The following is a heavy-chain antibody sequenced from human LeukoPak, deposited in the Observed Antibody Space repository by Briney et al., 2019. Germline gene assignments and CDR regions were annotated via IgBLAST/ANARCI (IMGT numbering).Heavy chain of an antibody. CDR1: GFTVSSSY. CDR3: ARDRLAGLGI. Sequence: GGSLRLSCAASGFTVSSSYMSWVRQAPEKGLEWVSLIHSGDRTNYAESVTGRFTISRDNSKNTLFLQMNSLRAEDTAVYYCARDRLAGLGIWGQGTLVTVSS. V-gene: IGHV3-53*01. CDR2: IHSGDRT. D-gene: IGHD6-19*01. J-gene: IGHJ4*02.